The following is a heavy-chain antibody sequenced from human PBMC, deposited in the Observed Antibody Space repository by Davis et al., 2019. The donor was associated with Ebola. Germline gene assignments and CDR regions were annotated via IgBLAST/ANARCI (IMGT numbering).Heavy chain of an antibody. CDR2: IDPSDSYT. V-gene: IGHV5-10-1*04. D-gene: IGHD3-22*01. Sequence: GESLKISCKGSGYSFTSYWISWVRQMPGKGLEWMGRIDPSDSYTDYSPSFQGQVTISADKSISTAYLQWSSLKASDTAMYYCARGRDSSGYYSSLLHYWGQGTLVTVSS. CDR3: ARGRDSSGYYSSLLHY. CDR1: GYSFTSYW. J-gene: IGHJ4*02.